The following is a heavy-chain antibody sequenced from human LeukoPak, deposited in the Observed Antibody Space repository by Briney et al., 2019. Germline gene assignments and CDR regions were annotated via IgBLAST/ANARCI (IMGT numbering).Heavy chain of an antibody. J-gene: IGHJ3*02. Sequence: GGSLRLSCAASGFDLSKYWMSWVRQAPGKGLEWVAKIKPDGSETSYVDSVEGRFIISRDNAKNSLFLQMNSLSAEDTALYYCATFSSGFYPKEPFDIWGRGTMVSVSS. CDR1: GFDLSKYW. CDR2: IKPDGSET. CDR3: ATFSSGFYPKEPFDI. V-gene: IGHV3-7*01. D-gene: IGHD3-22*01.